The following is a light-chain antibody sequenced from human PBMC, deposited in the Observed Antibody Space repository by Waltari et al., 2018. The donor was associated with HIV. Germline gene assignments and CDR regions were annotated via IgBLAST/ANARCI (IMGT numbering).Light chain of an antibody. CDR2: EDN. CDR3: CAYAGGLE. J-gene: IGLJ2*01. V-gene: IGLV2-23*01. Sequence: QSALTQPASVSGSPGQSITISCTGTSSDTGNYNLVSWYQLYPGKAPKLIIYEDNKRPSGVSNRFSGSKSADTASLSISELQAEDEADYYCCAYAGGLEFGGGTKLTVL. CDR1: SSDTGNYNL.